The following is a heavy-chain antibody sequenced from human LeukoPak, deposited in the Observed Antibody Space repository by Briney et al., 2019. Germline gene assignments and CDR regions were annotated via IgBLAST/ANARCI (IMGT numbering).Heavy chain of an antibody. J-gene: IGHJ4*02. CDR2: ISGSGGTT. CDR3: AKDHEQWLTYFDY. D-gene: IGHD6-19*01. Sequence: QPGGSLRLSCAASGFIFSSYAMSWVRQAPGKGLTWVSGISGSGGTTYYADSVKGRFTISRDNSKNTLYLQMNSLRAEDTAVYYCAKDHEQWLTYFDYWGRGTLVTVSS. CDR1: GFIFSSYA. V-gene: IGHV3-23*01.